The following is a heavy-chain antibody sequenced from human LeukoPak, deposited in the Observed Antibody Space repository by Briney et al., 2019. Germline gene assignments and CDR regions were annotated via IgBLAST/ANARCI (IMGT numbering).Heavy chain of an antibody. CDR1: NESFSGYY. CDR3: ATLYSSGWYGTFDI. CDR2: INHGGNT. D-gene: IGHD6-19*01. V-gene: IGHV4-34*01. Sequence: SETLSLTCSMYNESFSGYYWSWIRQSPGKGLEWIGEINHGGNTHYNPSLRSRVTISVDTSKTQFSLRLSSVTAADTAVYYCATLYSSGWYGTFDIWGQGTMVTVSS. J-gene: IGHJ3*02.